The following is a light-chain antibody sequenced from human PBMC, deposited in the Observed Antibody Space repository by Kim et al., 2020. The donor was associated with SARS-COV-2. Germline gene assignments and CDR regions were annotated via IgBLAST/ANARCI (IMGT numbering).Light chain of an antibody. J-gene: IGKJ1*01. CDR3: QKYNSAPRT. CDR1: QGISNY. V-gene: IGKV1-27*01. Sequence: ATEGDRVAITSRASQGISNYLAWYQQKPEKVPKLLIYAASPLQTGVPSRFSGSGSGTDFTLTISSLQPEDVSTYYCQKYNSAPRTFGQGTKVDIK. CDR2: AAS.